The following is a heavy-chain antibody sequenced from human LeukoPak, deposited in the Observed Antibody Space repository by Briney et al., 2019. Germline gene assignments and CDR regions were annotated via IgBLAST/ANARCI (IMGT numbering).Heavy chain of an antibody. CDR3: ARRGYFSKAIDY. CDR2: INHSGST. CDR1: GGSFSGYY. J-gene: IGHJ4*02. Sequence: RPSETLSLTCAVYGGSFSGYYWSWIRQPPGKGLEWIGEINHSGSTNYNPSLKSRVTISVDTSKNQFSLKLSSVTAADTAVYYCARRGYFSKAIDYWGQGTLVTVSS. D-gene: IGHD2-2*03. V-gene: IGHV4-34*01.